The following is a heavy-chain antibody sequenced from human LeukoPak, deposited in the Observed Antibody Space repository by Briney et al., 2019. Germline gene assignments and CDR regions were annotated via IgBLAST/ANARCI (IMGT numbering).Heavy chain of an antibody. CDR1: GYTFTSYA. CDR3: ARDDTSTYYYYMDV. J-gene: IGHJ6*03. V-gene: IGHV1-3*01. Sequence: ASVKVSCKASGYTFTSYAMHWVRQAPGQRLEWMGWINAGNGNTKYSQKFQGRVTITRDTSASTAYMELSSLRSEDTAVYYCARDDTSTYYYYMDVWGKGTTVTVSS. CDR2: INAGNGNT.